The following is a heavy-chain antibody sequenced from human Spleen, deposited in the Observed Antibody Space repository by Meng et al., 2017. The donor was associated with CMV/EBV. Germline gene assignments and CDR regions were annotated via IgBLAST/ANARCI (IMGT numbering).Heavy chain of an antibody. J-gene: IGHJ5*02. V-gene: IGHV1-2*02. CDR3: ARDPSQGNWFDP. Sequence: CKASGYTFTGYYIHWVRQAPGQGLEWMGWINTNNGVTNYAQNLQGRVTMTRDTSISTAYMDLSSLKSDDTAVYYCARDPSQGNWFDPWGQGTLVTVSS. CDR2: INTNNGVT. CDR1: GYTFTGYY.